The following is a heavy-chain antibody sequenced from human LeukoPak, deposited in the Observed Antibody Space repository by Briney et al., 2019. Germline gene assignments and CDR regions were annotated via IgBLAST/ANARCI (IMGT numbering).Heavy chain of an antibody. CDR1: GFTFSDHY. J-gene: IGHJ4*02. Sequence: GGSLRLSCAASGFTFSDHYMTWIRQAPGKGLEWVSYISDGGTTINYADSVKGRFSISRDNGKNLVFLQMNRLRAEDTAIYYCETEYSWLDDWSQGSLVILSS. CDR2: ISDGGTTI. V-gene: IGHV3-11*01. CDR3: ETEYSWLDD. D-gene: IGHD5-12*01.